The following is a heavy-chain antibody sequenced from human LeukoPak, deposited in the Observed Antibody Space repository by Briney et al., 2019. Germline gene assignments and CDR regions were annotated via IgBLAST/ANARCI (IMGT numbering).Heavy chain of an antibody. D-gene: IGHD3-22*01. CDR3: ARSPRFSDSSGYYRWGYFDN. CDR2: IYTSGST. J-gene: IGHJ4*02. CDR1: GFTVSSNY. V-gene: IGHV3-66*01. Sequence: GGSLRLSCAASGFTVSSNYMNWVRQAPGKGLEWVSVIYTSGSTYNADSVKGRFTISRDNSKNTLYLQMNSLRADDTAVYYCARSPRFSDSSGYYRWGYFDNWGQGTLVTVSS.